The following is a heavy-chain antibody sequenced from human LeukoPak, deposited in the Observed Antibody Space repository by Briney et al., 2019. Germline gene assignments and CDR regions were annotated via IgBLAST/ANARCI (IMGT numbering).Heavy chain of an antibody. V-gene: IGHV3-30*02. J-gene: IGHJ4*02. CDR1: GYTFSRNG. D-gene: IGHD1-26*01. Sequence: PGGSLRLSCAASGYTFSRNGMHWVRQAPGKGLAWVALIRYDGSIKYYEDSVKGRFTISRDNSQNTLYLQMNSLRAEDTAVYYCAKDRWDLPFDYWGQGTLVTVSS. CDR3: AKDRWDLPFDY. CDR2: IRYDGSIK.